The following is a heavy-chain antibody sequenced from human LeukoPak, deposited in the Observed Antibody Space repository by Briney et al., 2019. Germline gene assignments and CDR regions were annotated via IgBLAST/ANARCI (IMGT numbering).Heavy chain of an antibody. J-gene: IGHJ6*02. CDR3: ARDSRNQLLYRSYYYYGMDV. D-gene: IGHD2-2*02. CDR1: GGSISSGGYY. CDR2: IYYSGST. Sequence: SETLSLTCTVSGGSISSGGYYRSWIRQHPGKGLEWIGYIYYSGSTYYNPSLKSRVTISVDTSKNQFSLELSSVTAADTAVYYCARDSRNQLLYRSYYYYGMDVWGQGTTVTVSS. V-gene: IGHV4-31*03.